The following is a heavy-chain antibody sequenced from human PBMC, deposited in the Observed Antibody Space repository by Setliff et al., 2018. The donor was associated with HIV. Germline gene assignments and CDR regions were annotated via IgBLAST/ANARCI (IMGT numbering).Heavy chain of an antibody. CDR2: VNLPKTL. CDR1: GGSLNDYS. Sequence: SETLSLTCAVYGGSLNDYSWNWIRQSPGKGLEWIGEVNLPKTLNYNPSLESRITISADTSKKQFSLDLSSVTAADTAVYFCARAIVKTGYHTKSRVFDYWGQGTLVTVSS. J-gene: IGHJ4*02. D-gene: IGHD3-9*01. CDR3: ARAIVKTGYHTKSRVFDY. V-gene: IGHV4-34*01.